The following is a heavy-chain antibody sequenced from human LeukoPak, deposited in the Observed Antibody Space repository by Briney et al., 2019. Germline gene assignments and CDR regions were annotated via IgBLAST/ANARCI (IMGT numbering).Heavy chain of an antibody. J-gene: IGHJ4*02. CDR2: ISTKTGNT. D-gene: IGHD2-2*01. CDR3: ARDVQYYQSD. V-gene: IGHV1-18*01. CDR1: GYSFTQNG. Sequence: APVKVSCKASGYSFTQNGISWVRQAPGQGLEWMGWISTKTGNTKYAQKFQDRVTMTTDSATTTAYMELRRLRSDDTAMYYCARDVQYYQSDWGQGTLVTVFS.